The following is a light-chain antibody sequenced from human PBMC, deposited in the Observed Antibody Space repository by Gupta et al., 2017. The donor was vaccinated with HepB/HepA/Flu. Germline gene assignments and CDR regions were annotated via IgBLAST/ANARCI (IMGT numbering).Light chain of an antibody. J-gene: IGKJ2*01. Sequence: EIVLTQSLCTLSLSPGERVTLSCRASQTVANNYLAWYQQKPGQAPMLLIYGAFHSATGIPDRFSGSGYGTEFTLTIIIREPEDSAVYHCQQESSSPSTFGQGTKLDMK. V-gene: IGKV3-20*01. CDR2: GAF. CDR1: QTVANNY. CDR3: QQESSSPST.